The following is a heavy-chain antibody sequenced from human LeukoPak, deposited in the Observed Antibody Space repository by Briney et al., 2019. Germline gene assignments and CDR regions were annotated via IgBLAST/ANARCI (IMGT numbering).Heavy chain of an antibody. CDR1: GFTFSSYG. J-gene: IGHJ4*02. Sequence: GGSLRLSCAASGFTFSSYGMHWVRQAPGKGLEWVAVIWYDGSNKHYADSVKGRFIISRDNSKNTLYPQMNSLRAEDTAVYYCAREHYSGLAHWGRGTLVTVSS. CDR3: AREHYSGLAH. CDR2: IWYDGSNK. V-gene: IGHV3-33*01. D-gene: IGHD3-10*01.